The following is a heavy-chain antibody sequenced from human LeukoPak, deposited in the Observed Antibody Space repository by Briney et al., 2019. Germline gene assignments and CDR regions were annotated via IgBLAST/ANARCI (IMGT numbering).Heavy chain of an antibody. J-gene: IGHJ3*02. CDR2: ISYDGSNK. D-gene: IGHD3-3*01. Sequence: PGGSLRLSCAASGFTFSSYGMHWVRQAPGKGLEWVAVISYDGSNKYYADSVKGRFTISRDNSKNTLYLQMNSLRAVDTAVYYCATFGNAFDIWGQGTMVTVSS. V-gene: IGHV3-30*03. CDR3: ATFGNAFDI. CDR1: GFTFSSYG.